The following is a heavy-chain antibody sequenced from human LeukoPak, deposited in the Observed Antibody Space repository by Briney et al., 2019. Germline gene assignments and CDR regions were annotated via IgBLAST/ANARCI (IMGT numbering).Heavy chain of an antibody. CDR1: GGSFSGYY. J-gene: IGHJ6*03. Sequence: PSETLSLTCAVYGGSFSGYYWSWIRQPPGKGLEWIGEINHSGSTNYNPSLKSRVTISVDTSKNQFSLKLSSVTAADTAVYYCVRVRVYYYYMDVWGKGTTVTVSS. D-gene: IGHD3-10*01. CDR3: VRVRVYYYYMDV. CDR2: INHSGST. V-gene: IGHV4-34*01.